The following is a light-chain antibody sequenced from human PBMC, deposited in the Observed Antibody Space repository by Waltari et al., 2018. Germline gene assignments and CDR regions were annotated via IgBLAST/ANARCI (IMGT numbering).Light chain of an antibody. J-gene: IGKJ5*01. CDR3: QQRNNWPIT. CDR1: QSASNF. V-gene: IGKV3-11*01. CDR2: DTS. Sequence: EIVLTQSPGTLSLSPGERATLSCRASQSASNFLAWNQQTPGQAPRLLIYDTSNRATGVPARFSGSGSGTDFTLTINSLEPDDFAVYFCQQRNNWPITFGQGTRLEIK.